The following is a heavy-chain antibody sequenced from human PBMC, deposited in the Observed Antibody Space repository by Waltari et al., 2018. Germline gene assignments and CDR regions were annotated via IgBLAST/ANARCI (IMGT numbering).Heavy chain of an antibody. CDR3: ARVRYGGDSYYYYGMDV. Sequence: EVQLVESGGGLIQPGGSLSLSCAASGFTVRNNYMSWVRQAPGKGLGCVSLIYSGGSTYYADSVKGRFTISRDNSKNTLYLQMNSLRGEDTAVYYCARVRYGGDSYYYYGMDVWGQGTTVTVSS. J-gene: IGHJ6*02. CDR2: IYSGGST. V-gene: IGHV3-53*01. D-gene: IGHD2-21*02. CDR1: GFTVRNNY.